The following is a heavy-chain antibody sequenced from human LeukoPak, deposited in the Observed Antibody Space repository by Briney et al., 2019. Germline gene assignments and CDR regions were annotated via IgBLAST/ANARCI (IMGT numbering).Heavy chain of an antibody. J-gene: IGHJ3*02. D-gene: IGHD2-15*01. CDR2: IIPNFGTA. Sequence: ASVNVSCKASGGTFSSYAISWVRQAPGQGLEWMGGIIPNFGTANYAQKFQGRVTITADESTSTAYMELSSLRSEDTAVYYCATHYEGMVVAATRWSEYGAFDIWGQGTMVTVSS. CDR3: ATHYEGMVVAATRWSEYGAFDI. V-gene: IGHV1-69*13. CDR1: GGTFSSYA.